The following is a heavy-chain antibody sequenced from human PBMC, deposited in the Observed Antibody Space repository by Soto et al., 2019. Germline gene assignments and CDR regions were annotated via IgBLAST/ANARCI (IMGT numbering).Heavy chain of an antibody. CDR1: GDTLSNFD. CDR2: MYPNNGQT. V-gene: IGHV1-8*01. CDR3: ATMPRGLIHGFDP. D-gene: IGHD2-2*01. Sequence: QVQLVQSGAEVKRPGASLKVSCKASGDTLSNFDVNWVRQAAGQGPEWMGWMYPNNGQTAYARTFQGRVTMTWNTSASTAYMELTSRTPEDTAVYFCATMPRGLIHGFDPLGQGTLVTVSS. J-gene: IGHJ5*02.